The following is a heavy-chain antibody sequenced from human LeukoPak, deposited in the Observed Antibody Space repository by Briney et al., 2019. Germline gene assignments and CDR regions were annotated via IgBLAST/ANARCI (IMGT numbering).Heavy chain of an antibody. CDR2: IYYSGST. D-gene: IGHD5-18*01. V-gene: IGHV4-39*02. J-gene: IGHJ4*02. CDR1: GGSISSSSYY. Sequence: PSETLSLTCTVSGGSISSSSYYWGWIRQPPGKGREWIGSIYYSGSTYYNPSLKRRVTISVDTSKNHFSLKLSSVTAADTAVYYCASYSYGVVHYWGQGTLVTVSS. CDR3: ASYSYGVVHY.